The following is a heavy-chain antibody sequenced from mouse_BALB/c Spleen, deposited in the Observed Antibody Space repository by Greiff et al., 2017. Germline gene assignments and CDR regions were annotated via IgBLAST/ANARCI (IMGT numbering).Heavy chain of an antibody. V-gene: IGHV1S81*02. J-gene: IGHJ3*01. CDR3: TRRYYGSSSWFAY. Sequence: QVHVKQSGAELVKPGASVKLSCKASGYTFTSYYMYWVKQRPGQGLEWIGEINPSNGGTNFNEKFKSKATLTVDKSSSTAYMQLSSLTSEDSAVYYCTRRYYGSSSWFAYWGQGTLVTVSA. D-gene: IGHD1-1*01. CDR1: GYTFTSYY. CDR2: INPSNGGT.